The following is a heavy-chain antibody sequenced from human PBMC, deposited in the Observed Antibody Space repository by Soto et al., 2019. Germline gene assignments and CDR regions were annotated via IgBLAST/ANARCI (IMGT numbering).Heavy chain of an antibody. D-gene: IGHD4-17*01. CDR1: GGSISSYY. V-gene: IGHV4-59*08. J-gene: IGHJ4*02. CDR2: IYYSGST. CDR3: ARRYGYYFDY. Sequence: SETLSLTCTVSGGSISSYYWSWIRQPPGKGLEWIGYIYYSGSTNYNPSLKSRATISVDTSKNQLSLKLSSVTAADTAVYYCARRYGYYFDYWGQGTLVTVSS.